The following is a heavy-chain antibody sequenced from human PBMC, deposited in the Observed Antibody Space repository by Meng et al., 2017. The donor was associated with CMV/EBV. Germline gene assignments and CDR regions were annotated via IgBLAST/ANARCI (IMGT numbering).Heavy chain of an antibody. D-gene: IGHD6-19*01. Sequence: SCAASGFTFSSFWMHWVRQVPGKGLVWVSRINSDGSSTNYADSVKGRFTVSRDNAKNTLYLQMNSLRAEDTAVYYCAREGYSSGWYPGGYLDLWGRGALVTVSS. J-gene: IGHJ2*01. CDR1: GFTFSSFW. CDR2: INSDGSST. V-gene: IGHV3-74*01. CDR3: AREGYSSGWYPGGYLDL.